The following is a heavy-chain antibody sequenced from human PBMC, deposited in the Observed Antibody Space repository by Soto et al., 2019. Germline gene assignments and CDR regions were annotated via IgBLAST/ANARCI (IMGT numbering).Heavy chain of an antibody. CDR2: IYYSGST. CDR3: ARLLVVVVIDSDGMDV. J-gene: IGHJ6*02. V-gene: IGHV4-39*01. CDR1: GGSISSSSYY. Sequence: QLQLQESGPGLVKPSETLSLTCTVSGGSISSSSYYWGWIRQPPGKGLEWIGSIYYSGSTYYNPSLKSRVTIYVDTYKNKFSLKLSSVTAADTAVYYCARLLVVVVIDSDGMDVWGQGTTVTVSS. D-gene: IGHD2-15*01.